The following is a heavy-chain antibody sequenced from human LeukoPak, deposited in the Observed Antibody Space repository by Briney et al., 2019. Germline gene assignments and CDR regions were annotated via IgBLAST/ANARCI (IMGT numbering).Heavy chain of an antibody. J-gene: IGHJ4*02. Sequence: PGGSLRLSCAASGFTFDDYAMHWVRQAPGKGLEWVSGISWNGGSIGYADSVKGRFTISRDNAKNSLFLQMSSLRVEDTAVYYCATGQAGSFWDWGQGTLVTVSS. CDR1: GFTFDDYA. CDR2: ISWNGGSI. V-gene: IGHV3-9*01. D-gene: IGHD2-15*01. CDR3: ATGQAGSFWD.